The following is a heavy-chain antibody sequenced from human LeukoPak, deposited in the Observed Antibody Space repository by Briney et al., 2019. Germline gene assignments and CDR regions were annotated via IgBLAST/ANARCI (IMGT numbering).Heavy chain of an antibody. Sequence: SETLSLTCIISGGSIGPYYWSWIRQAAGKGPEWIGRIYTTGTADYNPSLKGRVFLSVDTSKNQFSLKVTSVTAADTAVYYCARDERNLGAFDIWGQGTMVTGSS. CDR1: GGSIGPYY. CDR2: IYTTGTA. J-gene: IGHJ3*02. CDR3: ARDERNLGAFDI. V-gene: IGHV4-4*07.